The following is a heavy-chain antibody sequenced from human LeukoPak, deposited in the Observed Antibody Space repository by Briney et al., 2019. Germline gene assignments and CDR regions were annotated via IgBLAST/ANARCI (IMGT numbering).Heavy chain of an antibody. V-gene: IGHV3-23*01. D-gene: IGHD3-3*01. J-gene: IGHJ4*02. CDR1: GFTFSSYA. CDR3: AKDLRITYHDFWSGGFDY. CDR2: ISGSGGST. Sequence: PGGSLTLSCAASGFTFSSYAMSWVRQAPGKGLERVSAISGSGGSTYYADSVKGRFTISRDNSKNTLYLQMNSLRAEDTAVYYCAKDLRITYHDFWSGGFDYWGQGTLLTVSS.